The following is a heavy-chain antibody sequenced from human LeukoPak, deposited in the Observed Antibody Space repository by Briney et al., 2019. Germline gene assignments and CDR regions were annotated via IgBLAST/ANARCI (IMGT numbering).Heavy chain of an antibody. D-gene: IGHD7-27*01. V-gene: IGHV4-38-2*01. CDR3: ARLGNTRVSIDP. J-gene: IGHJ5*02. CDR2: IYYGAST. Sequence: KPSETLSLTCAVSGYSITNNYYWGWIRQPPGKGLEWIGSIYYGASTYYSPSLKSRVTISLDASKNQFSLRLTSVTAADTAVYYCARLGNTRVSIDPWGQGTLVTVSS. CDR1: GYSITNNYY.